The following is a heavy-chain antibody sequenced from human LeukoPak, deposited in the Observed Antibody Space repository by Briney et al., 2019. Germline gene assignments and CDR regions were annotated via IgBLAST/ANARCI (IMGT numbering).Heavy chain of an antibody. D-gene: IGHD2-2*01. CDR3: AKGIPAGPTALDY. V-gene: IGHV3-9*01. J-gene: IGHJ4*02. CDR2: ISWNSGDI. CDR1: GFTFEDYG. Sequence: PGRSQTLACAASGFTFEDYGMYWVRQAPGQGLEWVSGISWNSGDIDYADSVKGRFTTSRDNAKNSLYLEMKSLRVDDTALYFCAKGIPAGPTALDYWGQEIRVTVSS.